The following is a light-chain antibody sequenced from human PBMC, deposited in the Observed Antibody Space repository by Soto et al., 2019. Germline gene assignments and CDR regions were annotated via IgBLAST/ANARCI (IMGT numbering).Light chain of an antibody. CDR2: AAS. Sequence: DIQFTQSPSFLSASVGDRVTITCRASQGISSYLAWYQQRPGKPPKLLIYAASTLQSGVPSRFRGSGSGTDFTFTISSLQPEDFATYYCQQLNSPPFTFGGGTKVDIK. J-gene: IGKJ4*01. CDR1: QGISSY. V-gene: IGKV1-9*01. CDR3: QQLNSPPFT.